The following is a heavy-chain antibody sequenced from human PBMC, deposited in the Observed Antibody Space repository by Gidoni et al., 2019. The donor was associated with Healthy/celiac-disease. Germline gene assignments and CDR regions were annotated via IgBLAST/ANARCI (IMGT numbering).Heavy chain of an antibody. Sequence: EVQLVESGGGLVQPGGSLRLSCAASGFTFSSYEMNWVRQAPGKGLEWVSYISSSVSTIYYADSVKGRFTISRDNAKNSLYLQMNSLRAEDTAVYYCARVIDYGMDVWGQGTTVTVSS. CDR2: ISSSVSTI. CDR1: GFTFSSYE. V-gene: IGHV3-48*03. CDR3: ARVIDYGMDV. J-gene: IGHJ6*02.